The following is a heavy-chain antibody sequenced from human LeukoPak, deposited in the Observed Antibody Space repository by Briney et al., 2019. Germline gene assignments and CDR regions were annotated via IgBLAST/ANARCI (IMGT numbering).Heavy chain of an antibody. J-gene: IGHJ4*02. D-gene: IGHD3-10*01. V-gene: IGHV4-59*12. Sequence: SETLSLTCTVSGGSISSYYWSWIRQPPGKGLEWMGYIYYSGSTNYNPSLRSRVTISVDSSKNQFSLNLKSVTAADTAVYYCAKDPPYYYGSGSLDYWGQGTLVTVSS. CDR1: GGSISSYY. CDR3: AKDPPYYYGSGSLDY. CDR2: IYYSGST.